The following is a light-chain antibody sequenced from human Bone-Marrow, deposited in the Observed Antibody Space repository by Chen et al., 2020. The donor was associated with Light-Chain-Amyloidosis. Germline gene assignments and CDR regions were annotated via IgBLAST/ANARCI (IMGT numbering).Light chain of an antibody. CDR1: QSVSSSY. CDR3: QHYDSLLT. J-gene: IGKJ5*01. CDR2: GAS. V-gene: IGKV3-20*01. Sequence: EIVLTQSPGTLSLSPGESATVSCRASQSVSSSYVAWDQQKAGQAPRLLIHGASTRATGIPDRFSGRGSGTDFTLSITRVEAEDFGVYYCQHYDSLLTFGQGTRLDIK.